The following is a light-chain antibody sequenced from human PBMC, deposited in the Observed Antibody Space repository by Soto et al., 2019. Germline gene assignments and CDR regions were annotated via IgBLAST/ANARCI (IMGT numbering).Light chain of an antibody. Sequence: QSALTQPASVSGSPGQSITISCTGTSSDVGGYNYVSWYQQHPGKAPKLMIYEVSNRPSGVSDRFSGSKSGNTASLTISGLQAEDEADYYCNSYTSSITLVFGGGTKLTVL. J-gene: IGLJ3*02. V-gene: IGLV2-14*01. CDR3: NSYTSSITLV. CDR2: EVS. CDR1: SSDVGGYNY.